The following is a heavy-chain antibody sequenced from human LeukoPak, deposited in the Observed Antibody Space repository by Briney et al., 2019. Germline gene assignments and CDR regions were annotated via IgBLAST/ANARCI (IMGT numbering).Heavy chain of an antibody. J-gene: IGHJ3*02. D-gene: IGHD3-22*01. CDR2: IYYSGST. CDR3: ATTYYYDSSGYYPFDI. V-gene: IGHV4-31*03. Sequence: KPSQTLSLTCTASGGSISSGGYYWSWIRQHPGKGLEWIGYIYYSGSTYYNPSLKSRVTISVDASKNQFSLKLSSVTAADTAVYYCATTYYYDSSGYYPFDIWGQGTMVTVSS. CDR1: GGSISSGGYY.